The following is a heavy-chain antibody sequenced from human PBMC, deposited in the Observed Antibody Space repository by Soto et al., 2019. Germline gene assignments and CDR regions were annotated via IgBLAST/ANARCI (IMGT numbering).Heavy chain of an antibody. D-gene: IGHD6-13*01. Sequence: SETLSLTRPVSGGSISSCNFHRGWIRQPPGKGLEWIGSIYYSGSTYYSPSLKSRVTISVDTSKNQFSLKLSSVTAADTAVYYCARRERAAGTDWWFDPWGQGTLVTVSS. CDR1: GGSISSCNFH. J-gene: IGHJ5*02. CDR3: ARRERAAGTDWWFDP. V-gene: IGHV4-39*01. CDR2: IYYSGST.